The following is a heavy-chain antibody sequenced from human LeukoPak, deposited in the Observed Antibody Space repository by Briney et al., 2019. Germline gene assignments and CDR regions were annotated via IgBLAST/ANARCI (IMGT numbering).Heavy chain of an antibody. D-gene: IGHD2-2*01. Sequence: GGSLRLSCAASGFTFTNYWMSWVRQAPGKGLEWVANINQDGGEKYYVDSVKGQFTISRDNAKNSLYLQMNSLRAEDTAVYHCATGRSCTTCYLPDYWGQGTLVTVSS. CDR2: INQDGGEK. CDR3: ATGRSCTTCYLPDY. CDR1: GFTFTNYW. V-gene: IGHV3-7*01. J-gene: IGHJ4*02.